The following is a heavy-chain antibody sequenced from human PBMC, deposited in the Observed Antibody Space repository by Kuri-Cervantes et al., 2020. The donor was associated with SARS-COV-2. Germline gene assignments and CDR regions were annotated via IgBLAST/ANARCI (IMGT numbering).Heavy chain of an antibody. CDR1: GYTFTGYY. Sequence: ASVKVSCKASGYTFTGYYMHWVRQAPGQGLEWMGWINPNSGGTNYAQKFQGWVTMTRDTSISTAYMELSRLRSDDTAVYYCARAGLGLRFLGWSAANYYYYYGMDVWGQGTTVTVSS. V-gene: IGHV1-2*04. CDR3: ARAGLGLRFLGWSAANYYYYYGMDV. D-gene: IGHD3-3*01. CDR2: INPNSGGT. J-gene: IGHJ6*02.